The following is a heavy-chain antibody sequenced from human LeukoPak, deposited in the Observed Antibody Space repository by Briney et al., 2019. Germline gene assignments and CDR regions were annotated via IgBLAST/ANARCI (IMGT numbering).Heavy chain of an antibody. V-gene: IGHV1-2*02. CDR3: ARDQYSGSFYY. CDR2: INPNSGGT. J-gene: IGHJ4*02. D-gene: IGHD1-26*01. Sequence: GASVKVSCKASGYTFTGSYIHWVRQPPGQGLEWMGWINPNSGGTNYAQKFQGRVTMTRDTSISTAYLELSSLRSDDTAVYYCARDQYSGSFYYWGQGTLVTVSS. CDR1: GYTFTGSY.